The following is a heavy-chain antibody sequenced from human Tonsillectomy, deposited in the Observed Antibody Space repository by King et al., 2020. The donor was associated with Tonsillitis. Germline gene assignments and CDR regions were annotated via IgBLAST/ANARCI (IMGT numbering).Heavy chain of an antibody. D-gene: IGHD7-27*01. CDR1: GFTFSNYS. Sequence: VQLVESGGGLVKPGGSLRLSCAASGFTFSNYSMNWVRQAPGKGLEWVSSISSSSTYIYYADSVKGRFTIARDNAKNSLYLQMYSLRAEDTAVYYCARYALTGDQVGDAFDIWGQGTMVTVSS. CDR2: ISSSSTYI. CDR3: ARYALTGDQVGDAFDI. V-gene: IGHV3-21*01. J-gene: IGHJ3*02.